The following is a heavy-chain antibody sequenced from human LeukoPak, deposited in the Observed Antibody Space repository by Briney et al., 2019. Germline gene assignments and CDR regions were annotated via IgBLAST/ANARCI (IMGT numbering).Heavy chain of an antibody. Sequence: PSETLSLTCAVYGGSFSSYYWSWIRQPPGKGLEWIGYIYYSGSTNYNPSLKSRVTISVDTSKNQFSLKLSSVTAADTAVYYCARAPVTAIQIDYWGQGTLVTVSS. CDR2: IYYSGST. CDR3: ARAPVTAIQIDY. CDR1: GGSFSSYY. D-gene: IGHD2-21*02. J-gene: IGHJ4*02. V-gene: IGHV4-59*01.